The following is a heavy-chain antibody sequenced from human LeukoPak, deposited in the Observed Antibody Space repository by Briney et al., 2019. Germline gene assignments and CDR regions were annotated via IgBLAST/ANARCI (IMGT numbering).Heavy chain of an antibody. CDR1: GYSISSGYY. J-gene: IGHJ6*03. V-gene: IGHV4-61*01. Sequence: TSETLSLTCTVSGYSISSGYYWGWIRQPPGKGLEWIGYIYYSGSTNYNPSLKSRVTISVDTSKNQFSLKLSSVTAADTAVYYCARDGYYDSSGYDSIDYYYYMDVWGKGTTVTVSS. D-gene: IGHD3-22*01. CDR3: ARDGYYDSSGYDSIDYYYYMDV. CDR2: IYYSGST.